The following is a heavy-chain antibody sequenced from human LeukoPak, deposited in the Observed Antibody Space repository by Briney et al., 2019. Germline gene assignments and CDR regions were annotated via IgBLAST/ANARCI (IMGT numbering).Heavy chain of an antibody. J-gene: IGHJ4*02. CDR2: INQDGSEK. V-gene: IGHV3-7*01. Sequence: PGGSLRLSCAASGITVSRNYMSWVRQASGKVLEWVANINQDGSEKYYVDSVKGRFTISRDNAKNSLYLQMNSLRAEDTAVYFCVRAIGSNTLWGQGTLVTVSS. CDR1: GITVSRNY. CDR3: VRAIGSNTL. D-gene: IGHD4-23*01.